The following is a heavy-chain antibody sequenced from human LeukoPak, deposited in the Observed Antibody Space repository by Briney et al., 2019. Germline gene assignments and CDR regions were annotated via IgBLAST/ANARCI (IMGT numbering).Heavy chain of an antibody. Sequence: GGSLRLSCAASGFSFSSYWMNWVRRAPGKGLEWLANIKEDGSKKYYVDSVKGRFTISRDNSKNTLYVQMNSLRAEDTAVYYCARELRSGYTYGGFDYWGQGTLVTVSS. D-gene: IGHD5-18*01. CDR1: GFSFSSYW. CDR2: IKEDGSKK. CDR3: ARELRSGYTYGGFDY. V-gene: IGHV3-7*01. J-gene: IGHJ4*02.